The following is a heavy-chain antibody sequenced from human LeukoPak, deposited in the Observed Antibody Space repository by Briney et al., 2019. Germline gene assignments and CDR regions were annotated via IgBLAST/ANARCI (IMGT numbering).Heavy chain of an antibody. CDR2: ISSSGSII. Sequence: GGSLRLSCAASGFIFSDYYMSWIRQAPGKGLEWVSYISSSGSIIYYADSVKGRFTISRDNAKNSLYLQMNSLRAEDTAVYYCARDRFSGSYPLDYWGQGTLVTVSS. CDR3: ARDRFSGSYPLDY. J-gene: IGHJ4*02. D-gene: IGHD1-26*01. V-gene: IGHV3-11*01. CDR1: GFIFSDYY.